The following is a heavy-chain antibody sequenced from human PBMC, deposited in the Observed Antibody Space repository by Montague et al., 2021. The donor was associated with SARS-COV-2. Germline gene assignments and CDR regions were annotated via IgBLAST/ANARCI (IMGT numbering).Heavy chain of an antibody. CDR1: GGSISSYN. D-gene: IGHD5-18*01. Sequence: SETLSLTCTVSGGSISSYNWCWMLRPPRKGLQWIVSIYYRASTNNNTSPYSRVTTSLDTSNNQFSLMQYYVTAVDTAVYYCARRSYGPDAFDIWGQGTMVTVSS. CDR3: ARRSYGPDAFDI. V-gene: IGHV4-59*12. CDR2: IYYRAST. J-gene: IGHJ3*02.